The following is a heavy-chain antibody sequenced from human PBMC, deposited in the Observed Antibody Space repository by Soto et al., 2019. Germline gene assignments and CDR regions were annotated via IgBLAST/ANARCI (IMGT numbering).Heavy chain of an antibody. V-gene: IGHV3-23*01. J-gene: IGHJ4*02. D-gene: IGHD3-22*01. CDR1: GFTFSSYA. CDR2: ISGSGGST. CDR3: ASFPYDSSGYYYEEVVDY. Sequence: LRLSFAASGFTFSSYAMSWVRQAPGKGLEWVSAISGSGGSTYYADSVKGRFTISRDNSKNTLYLQMNSLRAEDTAVYYCASFPYDSSGYYYEEVVDYWGQGTLVTVSS.